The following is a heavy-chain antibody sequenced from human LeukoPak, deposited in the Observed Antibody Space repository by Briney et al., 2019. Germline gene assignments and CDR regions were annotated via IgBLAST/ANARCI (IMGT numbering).Heavy chain of an antibody. CDR3: ARDDTAMDLYDY. J-gene: IGHJ4*02. CDR1: GYTFTSYY. CDR2: INPNSGGT. D-gene: IGHD5-18*01. V-gene: IGHV1-2*02. Sequence: ASVKVSCKASGYTFTSYYMHWVRQAPGQGLEWMGWINPNSGGTNYAQKFQGRVTMTRDTSISTAYMELSRLRSDDTAVYYCARDDTAMDLYDYWGQGTLVTVSS.